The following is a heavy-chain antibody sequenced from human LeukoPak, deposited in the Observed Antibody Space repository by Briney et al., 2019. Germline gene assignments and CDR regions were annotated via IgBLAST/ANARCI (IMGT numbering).Heavy chain of an antibody. V-gene: IGHV4-59*01. D-gene: IGHD3-9*01. CDR3: ASGGDYDILTGYYPTFDY. CDR2: IYYSGST. J-gene: IGHJ4*02. CDR1: GGSISSYY. Sequence: SETLSLTCTVSGGSISSYYWSWIRQPPGKGLEWIGYIYYSGSTNYNPSLKGRVTISVDTSKNQFSLKLSSVTAADTAVYYCASGGDYDILTGYYPTFDYWGQGTLVTVSS.